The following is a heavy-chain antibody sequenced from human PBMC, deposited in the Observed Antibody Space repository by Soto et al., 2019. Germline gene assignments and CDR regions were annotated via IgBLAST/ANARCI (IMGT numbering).Heavy chain of an antibody. CDR2: INTDGGST. Sequence: EVQLVESGGDLVQPGGSLRLSCAASRFTFSGHWLHWVRQVPGKGLVWVSRINTDGGSTSYPDSVKGRFTISRDNAKNKLFVPMTGLRVDDPSVYYCAREAGYCSRTSCYRRAFDTWGQGTMVTVSS. J-gene: IGHJ3*02. CDR1: RFTFSGHW. V-gene: IGHV3-74*01. D-gene: IGHD2-2*01. CDR3: AREAGYCSRTSCYRRAFDT.